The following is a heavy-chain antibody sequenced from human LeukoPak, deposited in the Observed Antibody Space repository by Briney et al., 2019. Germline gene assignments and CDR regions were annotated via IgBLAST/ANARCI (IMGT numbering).Heavy chain of an antibody. CDR1: GDPINKYY. CDR3: ARLYSSGWSFDY. J-gene: IGHJ4*02. D-gene: IGHD6-19*01. Sequence: SETLSLTCTVSGDPINKYYWTWIRQPPGKGLEWIGFVLYGGGTNYNPSLKSRVTISMDTSKNQFSLKLSSVTAADTAVYYCARLYSSGWSFDYWGQGTLVTVSS. V-gene: IGHV4-59*08. CDR2: VLYGGGT.